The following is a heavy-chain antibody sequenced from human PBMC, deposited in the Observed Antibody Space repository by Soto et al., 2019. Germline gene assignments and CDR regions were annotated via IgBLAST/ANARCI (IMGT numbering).Heavy chain of an antibody. D-gene: IGHD4-17*01. Sequence: RGSLRLSCAASGFTFSSYGMHWVRQAPGKGLEWVAVIWYDGSNKYYADSVKGRFTISRDNSKNTLYLQMNSLRAEDTAVYYCARDGAYGDYPSYYYYGMDVWGQGTTVTVSS. CDR3: ARDGAYGDYPSYYYYGMDV. CDR1: GFTFSSYG. V-gene: IGHV3-33*01. CDR2: IWYDGSNK. J-gene: IGHJ6*02.